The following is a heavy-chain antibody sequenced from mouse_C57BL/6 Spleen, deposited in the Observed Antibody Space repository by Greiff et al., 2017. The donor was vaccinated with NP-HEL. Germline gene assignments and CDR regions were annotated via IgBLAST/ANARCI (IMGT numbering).Heavy chain of an antibody. V-gene: IGHV1-75*01. Sequence: QVQLQQSGPELVKPGASVKISCKASGYTFTDYYINWVKQRPGQGLEWIGWIFPGSGSTYYNEKFKGKATLTVDKSSSTAYMLLSSLTSEDSAVYFCARSRYYGSPHWYFDVWGTGTTVTVSS. D-gene: IGHD1-1*01. CDR1: GYTFTDYY. CDR3: ARSRYYGSPHWYFDV. J-gene: IGHJ1*03. CDR2: IFPGSGST.